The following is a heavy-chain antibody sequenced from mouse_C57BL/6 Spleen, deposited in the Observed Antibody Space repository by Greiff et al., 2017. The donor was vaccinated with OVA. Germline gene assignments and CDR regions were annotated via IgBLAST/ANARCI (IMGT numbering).Heavy chain of an antibody. CDR2: IYPSDSET. V-gene: IGHV1-61*01. D-gene: IGHD2-5*01. CDR3: ARRIYDYSNYAMDY. CDR1: GYTFTSYW. Sequence: QVQLQQPGAELVRPGSSVKLSCKASGYTFTSYWMDWVKQRSGQGLEWIGNIYPSDSETHYNQKFKDKATLTVDKSSSTAYMQLSSLTSEDSAVYYCARRIYDYSNYAMDYWGQGTSVTVSS. J-gene: IGHJ4*01.